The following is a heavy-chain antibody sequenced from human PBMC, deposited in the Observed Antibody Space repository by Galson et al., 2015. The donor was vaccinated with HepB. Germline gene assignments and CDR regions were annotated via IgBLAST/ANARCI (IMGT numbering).Heavy chain of an antibody. J-gene: IGHJ3*02. D-gene: IGHD6-19*01. CDR1: GYSFTSYW. CDR3: ARGWVAVAGFDAFDI. CDR2: IYPGDPDT. V-gene: IGHV5-51*01. Sequence: QSGAEVKKPGESLKISCKGSGYSFTSYWIGWVRQMPGKGLEWMGIIYPGDPDTRYSPSFQGQVTISADKSISTAYLQWSSLKASDTAMYYCARGWVAVAGFDAFDIWGQGTMVTVSS.